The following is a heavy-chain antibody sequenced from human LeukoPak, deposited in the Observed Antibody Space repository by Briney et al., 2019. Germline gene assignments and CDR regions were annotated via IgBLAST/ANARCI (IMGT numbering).Heavy chain of an antibody. J-gene: IGHJ5*02. CDR3: AKGTPVMDLTRDGWFDP. Sequence: PGGSLRLSCAASGFTFSSYAMSWVRQAPGKGLEWVSAISGSGGSTYYADSVKGRFTISRDNSKNTPYLQMNSLRAEDTAVYYCAKGTPVMDLTRDGWFDPWGQGTLVTVSS. CDR1: GFTFSSYA. D-gene: IGHD3-16*01. CDR2: ISGSGGST. V-gene: IGHV3-23*01.